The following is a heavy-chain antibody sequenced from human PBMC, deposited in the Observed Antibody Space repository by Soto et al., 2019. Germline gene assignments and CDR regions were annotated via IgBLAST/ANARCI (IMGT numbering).Heavy chain of an antibody. Sequence: QVQLVQSGAEVKKPGSSVKVSCKASGGTFSSYAISWVRQAPGQGLEWMGGIIPIFGTANYAQKFQGRVTITADESTSTADMELSSLRPEDTAVYYCARELYCSGGSCYSHYDYCGMVVWVQGTTVTVSS. J-gene: IGHJ6*02. V-gene: IGHV1-69*01. CDR1: GGTFSSYA. CDR2: IIPIFGTA. CDR3: ARELYCSGGSCYSHYDYCGMVV. D-gene: IGHD2-15*01.